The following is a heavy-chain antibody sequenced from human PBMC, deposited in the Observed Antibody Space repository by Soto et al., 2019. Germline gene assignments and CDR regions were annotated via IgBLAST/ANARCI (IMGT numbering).Heavy chain of an antibody. V-gene: IGHV3-64D*06. CDR2: ISRDGRIT. CDR3: AKDQWGLSGEWLGGYFDH. D-gene: IGHD2-8*02. J-gene: IGHJ4*02. Sequence: GVLRLSCSVSGFNFMSYAMHWVRRAPGRRLEHVSAISRDGRITYYAASVNDRFTITRDNSKNTLYLQMSSLSVDDTAVYYCAKDQWGLSGEWLGGYFDHWGQGTQVTVSS. CDR1: GFNFMSYA.